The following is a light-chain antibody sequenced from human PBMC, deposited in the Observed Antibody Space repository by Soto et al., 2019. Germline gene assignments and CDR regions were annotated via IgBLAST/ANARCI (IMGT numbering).Light chain of an antibody. Sequence: SYELTQPPSVTVAPGKTARITCGGNNIGSKSVHWYQQKPGQAPVLVIYYDSDRPSGIPERFSGSNSGNTATLTISRVEAGDEADYYRQVWDSSSDHPHVVFGGGTKLTVL. J-gene: IGLJ2*01. CDR1: NIGSKS. V-gene: IGLV3-21*04. CDR2: YDS. CDR3: QVWDSSSDHPHVV.